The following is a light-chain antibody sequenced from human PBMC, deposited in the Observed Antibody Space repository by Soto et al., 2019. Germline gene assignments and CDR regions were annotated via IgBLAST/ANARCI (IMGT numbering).Light chain of an antibody. J-gene: IGLJ2*01. CDR3: AAWDDSLSGREVV. CDR1: SSNIGSNY. Sequence: QSVLTQPPSASGTPGQRVTISCSGSSSNIGSNYVYWYQQLPGTAPKLLIYRNNQRPSGVPDRFSGSKSGTSASLAISGLRSEDEADYYCAAWDDSLSGREVVFGGGTKVTVL. V-gene: IGLV1-47*01. CDR2: RNN.